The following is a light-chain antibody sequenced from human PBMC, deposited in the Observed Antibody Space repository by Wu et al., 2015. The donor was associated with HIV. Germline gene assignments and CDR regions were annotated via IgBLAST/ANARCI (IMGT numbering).Light chain of an antibody. CDR3: QQYGSSPYT. CDR2: AAS. Sequence: DIQTTQSPSSLSASVGDRVTITCRASQGISNFLAWYQQKPGKPPKVLIYAASTLQSGVPSRFSGSGSGTDFTLTITRLDPEDGAVYYCQQYGSSPYTFGQGTNLEIK. J-gene: IGKJ2*01. CDR1: QGISNF. V-gene: IGKV1-27*01.